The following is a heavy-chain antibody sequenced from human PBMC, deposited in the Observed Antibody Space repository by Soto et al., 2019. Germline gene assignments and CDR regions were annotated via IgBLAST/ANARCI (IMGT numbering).Heavy chain of an antibody. Sequence: ASVKVSCKASGGTFSSSAISWVRQAPGQGLEWMGGIIPIFGTANYAQKFQGRVTITADESTSTAYMELSSLRSEDTAVYYCARGTLFGVVYYYYGMDVWGQGTTVTVSS. CDR1: GGTFSSSA. CDR2: IIPIFGTA. V-gene: IGHV1-69*13. J-gene: IGHJ6*02. CDR3: ARGTLFGVVYYYYGMDV. D-gene: IGHD3-3*01.